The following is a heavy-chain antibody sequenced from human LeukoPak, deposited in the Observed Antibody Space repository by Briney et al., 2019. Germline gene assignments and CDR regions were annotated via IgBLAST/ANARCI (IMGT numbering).Heavy chain of an antibody. V-gene: IGHV4-30-2*01. D-gene: IGHD6-19*01. CDR1: GGSISSGGYS. J-gene: IGHJ4*02. CDR2: IYHSGST. CDR3: ASIFSGWDDY. Sequence: SETLSLTCAVSGGSISSGGYSWSWIRQPPGKGLEWIGYIYHSGSTYYNPSLKSRVTISVDRSKSQFSLKLSSVTAADTAVYYCASIFSGWDDYWGQGTLVTVSS.